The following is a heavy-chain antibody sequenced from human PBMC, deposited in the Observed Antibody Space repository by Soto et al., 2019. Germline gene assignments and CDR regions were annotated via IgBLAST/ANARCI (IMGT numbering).Heavy chain of an antibody. D-gene: IGHD6-13*01. CDR3: AKEYGSSSLSPDFDY. Sequence: QVQLVESGGGVVQPGRSLRLSCAASGFTFSSYGMHWVRQAPGKGLEWVAVISYDGSNKYYADSVKGRFTISRDNSKNTLDLQMNSLRAEDTAVYYCAKEYGSSSLSPDFDYWGQGTLVTVSS. V-gene: IGHV3-30*18. CDR1: GFTFSSYG. CDR2: ISYDGSNK. J-gene: IGHJ4*02.